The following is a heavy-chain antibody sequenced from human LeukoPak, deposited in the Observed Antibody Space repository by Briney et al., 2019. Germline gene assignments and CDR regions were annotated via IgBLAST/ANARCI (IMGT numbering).Heavy chain of an antibody. CDR1: GGSISPYY. Sequence: PSETLSLTCTVSGGSISPYYWSWIRQPPGKGLEWLGYIYYSGNTDYNPSLKSRVAISVDTSKNQFSLKLSSVTAAETAVYYCARSTGSTMFIDYWGQGTLVTVSS. CDR2: IYYSGNT. J-gene: IGHJ4*02. D-gene: IGHD3-10*02. CDR3: ARSTGSTMFIDY. V-gene: IGHV4-59*01.